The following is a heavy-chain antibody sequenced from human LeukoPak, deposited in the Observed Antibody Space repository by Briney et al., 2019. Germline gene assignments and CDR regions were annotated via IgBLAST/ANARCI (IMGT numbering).Heavy chain of an antibody. D-gene: IGHD2-8*01. CDR3: AREGYCTNGVCSPTDY. CDR2: ITPNSGGT. Sequence: ASVKVSCKACGYTSTGYYMHWVRQAPGQGLEWMGWITPNSGGTNYAQKFQGRVTMTRDTSISTAYMELSRLRSDDTAVYYCAREGYCTNGVCSPTDYWGQGTLVTVSS. CDR1: GYTSTGYY. V-gene: IGHV1-2*02. J-gene: IGHJ4*02.